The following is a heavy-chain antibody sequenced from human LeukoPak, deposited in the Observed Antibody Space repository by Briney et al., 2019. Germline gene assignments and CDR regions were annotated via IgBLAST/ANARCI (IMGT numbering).Heavy chain of an antibody. CDR2: IYTSGST. J-gene: IGHJ3*02. Sequence: SETLSLTCTVSGGSISSYYWSWIRQPAGKGLEWIGRIYTSGSTNYNPSLKSRVIMSVDTSKNQFSLKLSSVTAADTAVYYCARGRNDFWSGYYEAFDIWGQGTMVTVSS. CDR3: ARGRNDFWSGYYEAFDI. V-gene: IGHV4-4*07. D-gene: IGHD3-3*01. CDR1: GGSISSYY.